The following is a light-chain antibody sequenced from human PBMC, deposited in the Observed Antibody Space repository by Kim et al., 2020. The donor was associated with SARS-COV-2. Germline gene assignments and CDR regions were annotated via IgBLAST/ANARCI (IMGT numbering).Light chain of an antibody. CDR3: QQRSNWPPIT. CDR2: DAS. Sequence: SPGERATLSCRASQSVSTYLAWYQQKPGQAPRLLIYDASNRATGIPARFSGSGSGTDFTLTISSLEPEDSAVYYCQQRSNWPPITFGQGTRLEIK. J-gene: IGKJ5*01. CDR1: QSVSTY. V-gene: IGKV3-11*01.